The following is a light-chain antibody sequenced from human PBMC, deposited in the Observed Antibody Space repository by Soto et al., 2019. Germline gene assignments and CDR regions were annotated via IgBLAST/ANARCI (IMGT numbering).Light chain of an antibody. CDR3: HQYNSWPPGT. CDR2: GAS. J-gene: IGKJ2*01. Sequence: EIVVTQSPATLSVSPGERATLSCRASQSVSTNLAWYQQKPGQAPRLLIYGASTRATGIPGRFSGSGSGTEFTLTISSLQSEDFALYYCHQYNSWPPGTFGQGTKVDIK. CDR1: QSVSTN. V-gene: IGKV3-15*01.